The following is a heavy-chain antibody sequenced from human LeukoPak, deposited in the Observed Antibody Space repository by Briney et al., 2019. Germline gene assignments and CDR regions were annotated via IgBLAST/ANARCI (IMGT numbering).Heavy chain of an antibody. CDR3: VNIRAAYGSSWLDY. V-gene: IGHV3-23*01. CDR1: GFTFSNYA. D-gene: IGHD6-13*01. Sequence: GGSLRLXCAASGFTFSNYAMTWVRQAPGKVLEWVSVISGSGGITYYADSVKGRFTISRDNSKNTLYLQMNSLTVEDAATYYCVNIRAAYGSSWLDYWGQGTLVTVSS. J-gene: IGHJ4*02. CDR2: ISGSGGIT.